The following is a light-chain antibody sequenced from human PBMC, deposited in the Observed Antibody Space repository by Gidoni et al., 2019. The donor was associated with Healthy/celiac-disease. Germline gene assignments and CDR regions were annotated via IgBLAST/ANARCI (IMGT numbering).Light chain of an antibody. Sequence: QSALTQPASVSGSPGPSLTISCTGTSSDVGGYNYVSWYQQHPGNAPKLMIYDVSNRPSGVSNRFAGSKSGNTASLTISGLQAEDEADYYCSSYTSSSTLDVVFGGGTKLTVL. CDR1: SSDVGGYNY. V-gene: IGLV2-14*03. CDR3: SSYTSSSTLDVV. CDR2: DVS. J-gene: IGLJ2*01.